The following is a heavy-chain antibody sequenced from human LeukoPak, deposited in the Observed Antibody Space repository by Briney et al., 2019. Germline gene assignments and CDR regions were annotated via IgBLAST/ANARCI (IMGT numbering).Heavy chain of an antibody. V-gene: IGHV4-59*08. CDR3: ARRRGSSSYNWFDP. Sequence: SETLSLTCTVSGGSISSYYWSWIRQHPGKGLEWIGYIYYSGSTNYNPSLKSRVTISVDTSKNQFSLKLSSVTAADTAVYYCARRRGSSSYNWFDPWGQGTLVTVSP. CDR2: IYYSGST. CDR1: GGSISSYY. J-gene: IGHJ5*02. D-gene: IGHD6-13*01.